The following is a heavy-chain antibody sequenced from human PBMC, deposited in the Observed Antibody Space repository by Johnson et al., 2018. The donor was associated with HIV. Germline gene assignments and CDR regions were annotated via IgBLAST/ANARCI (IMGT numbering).Heavy chain of an antibody. Sequence: EVQLVESGGGLVQPGGSLRLSCAASGFTFSSYAMSWVRQAPGKGLEWVSAISGSGGSTYYADSVKGRFTISRDNSKNPRYLQMNSLRAEDTAVYYCAKGRGYDYDALDFWGQGTMVTVSS. CDR2: ISGSGGST. J-gene: IGHJ3*01. CDR1: GFTFSSYA. CDR3: AKGRGYDYDALDF. D-gene: IGHD5-12*01. V-gene: IGHV3-23*04.